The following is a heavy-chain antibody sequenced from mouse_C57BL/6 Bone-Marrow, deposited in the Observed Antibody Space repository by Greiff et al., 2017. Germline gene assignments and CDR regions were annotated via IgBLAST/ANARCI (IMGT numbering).Heavy chain of an antibody. CDR1: GYTFTSYT. D-gene: IGHD1-1*01. CDR2: INPSSGYT. Sequence: VQLQQSGADLARPGASVKMSCKASGYTFTSYTMHWVKQRPGQGLEWIGYINPSSGYTTYNQKFKDKATLTADKSSSTAYMQLSILTSEDSAVYYWARPHYYGSSYWYVDVWGTGTTVTVSS. CDR3: ARPHYYGSSYWYVDV. V-gene: IGHV1-4*01. J-gene: IGHJ1*03.